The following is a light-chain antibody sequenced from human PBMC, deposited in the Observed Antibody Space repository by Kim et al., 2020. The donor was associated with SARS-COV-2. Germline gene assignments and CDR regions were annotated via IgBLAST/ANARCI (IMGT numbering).Light chain of an antibody. CDR2: GAF. CDR3: QKYNSAPWT. J-gene: IGKJ1*01. Sequence: DIQMTQPPSSLSASVGDRVTITCRASQRIGNSLAWYEQKPGKVPNLLISGAFALQSGVPSRFIGNGSGTAFTLTITSLRPEDVATYYCQKYNSAPWTFGQGTKVEIK. CDR1: QRIGNS. V-gene: IGKV1-27*01.